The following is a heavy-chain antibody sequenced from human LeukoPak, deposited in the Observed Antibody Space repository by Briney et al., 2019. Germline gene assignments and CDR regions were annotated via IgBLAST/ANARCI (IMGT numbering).Heavy chain of an antibody. CDR2: IRQDGSER. Sequence: GGSLRLSCAASGFTFSSSWMSWVRQAPGKGLEWVANIRQDGSERHYVGSVKGRFTISRDNANNSLFLQMNSLRIEDTAVFYCAKGPKQLVFVRGYYFDDWGQGTLVTVSS. CDR1: GFTFSSSW. J-gene: IGHJ4*02. D-gene: IGHD6-13*01. CDR3: AKGPKQLVFVRGYYFDD. V-gene: IGHV3-7*01.